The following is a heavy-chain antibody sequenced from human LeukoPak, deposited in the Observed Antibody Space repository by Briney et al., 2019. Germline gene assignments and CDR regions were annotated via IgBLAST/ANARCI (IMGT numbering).Heavy chain of an antibody. V-gene: IGHV4-59*01. CDR3: ARVAAVGLGPFDY. CDR2: IYYSGST. J-gene: IGHJ4*02. CDR1: GGSISSYY. Sequence: SETLSLTCTVSGGSISSYYWSWIRQPPGKGLEWIGYIYYSGSTNYNPSLKSRVTISVDTSKNQFSLKLSSVTAAGTAVYYCARVAAVGLGPFDYWGQGTLVTVSS. D-gene: IGHD6-13*01.